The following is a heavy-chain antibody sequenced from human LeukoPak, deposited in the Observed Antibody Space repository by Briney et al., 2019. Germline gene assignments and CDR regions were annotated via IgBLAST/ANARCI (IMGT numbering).Heavy chain of an antibody. Sequence: ASVKVSCKASGYTFTSYGISWVRQAPGQGVEWMGWISAYNGNTNYAQKLQGRVTMTTDTSTSTAYMELRSLRSDDTAVYYCAGSYYSSLMYYYYYMDVWGKGTTVTVSS. CDR1: GYTFTSYG. CDR3: AGSYYSSLMYYYYYMDV. CDR2: ISAYNGNT. V-gene: IGHV1-18*01. D-gene: IGHD6-6*01. J-gene: IGHJ6*03.